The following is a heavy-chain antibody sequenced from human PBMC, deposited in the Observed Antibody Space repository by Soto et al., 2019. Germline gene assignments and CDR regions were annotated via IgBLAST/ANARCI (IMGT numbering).Heavy chain of an antibody. CDR1: GFTFSSYA. Sequence: EVQLLESGGGLVQPGGSLRLSCAASGFTFSSYAMSWVRQAPGKGLEWGSAISGSGGSTYYADSVKGRFTIARDNSKNTLYLQMNSLRAEDTAVYYCAKARGYSYGYGTGFDYWGQGTLVTVSS. V-gene: IGHV3-23*01. D-gene: IGHD5-18*01. CDR3: AKARGYSYGYGTGFDY. J-gene: IGHJ4*02. CDR2: ISGSGGST.